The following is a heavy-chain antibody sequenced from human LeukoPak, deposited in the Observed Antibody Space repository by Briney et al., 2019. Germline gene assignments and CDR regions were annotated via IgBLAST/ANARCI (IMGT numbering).Heavy chain of an antibody. CDR3: AKATSHDAFDI. J-gene: IGHJ3*02. CDR2: IYYSGST. V-gene: IGHV4-39*01. Sequence: PSETLSLTCTVSGGSISSSSYYWGWIRQPPGKGLEWIGSIYYSGSTYYNPSLKSRVTISVDTSKNQFSLKLSSVTAADTAVYYCAKATSHDAFDIWGQGTMVTVPS. CDR1: GGSISSSSYY. D-gene: IGHD2-2*01.